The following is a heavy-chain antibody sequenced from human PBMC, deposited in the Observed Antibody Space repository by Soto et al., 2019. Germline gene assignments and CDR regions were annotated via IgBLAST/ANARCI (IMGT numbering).Heavy chain of an antibody. Sequence: PGGSLRLSCAASGFTFNSYAMHWVRQAPGQGLEWVAVISLDGINTQYGDSVEGRFTISRDNAKNSLYLQMNSLGAEDTAVYYCARGGMVRGYDYWGQGTRVTVSS. J-gene: IGHJ4*02. CDR1: GFTFNSYA. V-gene: IGHV3-30*04. CDR3: ARGGMVRGYDY. D-gene: IGHD3-10*01. CDR2: ISLDGINT.